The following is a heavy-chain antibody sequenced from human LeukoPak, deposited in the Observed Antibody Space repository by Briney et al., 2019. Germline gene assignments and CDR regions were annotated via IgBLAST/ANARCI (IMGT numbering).Heavy chain of an antibody. D-gene: IGHD5-24*01. J-gene: IGHJ3*02. CDR3: AREDGDAFDI. Sequence: GGSLRLSCIASGFTFSSYEMDWVRRAPGKGLEWVSYIGSSGGSRYYADSVKGRFTTSRDNAKNSRYLQMNSLRAEDTAVYYCAREDGDAFDIWGQGTMVTVSS. V-gene: IGHV3-48*03. CDR2: IGSSGGSR. CDR1: GFTFSSYE.